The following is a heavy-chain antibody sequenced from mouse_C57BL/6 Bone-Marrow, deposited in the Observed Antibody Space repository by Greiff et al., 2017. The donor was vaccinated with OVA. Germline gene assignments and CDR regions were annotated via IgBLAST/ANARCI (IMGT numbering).Heavy chain of an antibody. CDR2: IWSDGIT. V-gene: IGHV2-6-1*01. J-gene: IGHJ4*01. CDR1: GFSLTSYG. Sequence: VQLQQPGPGLVAPSQSLSITCTISGFSLTSYGVHWVRQSPGKGLEWLVVIWSDGITTYNSTLNSRLSTSKDNSKSQVFLKMNSLQTDDTAMYYCARGNYYAMDYWGQGTSVTVSS. D-gene: IGHD2-1*01. CDR3: ARGNYYAMDY.